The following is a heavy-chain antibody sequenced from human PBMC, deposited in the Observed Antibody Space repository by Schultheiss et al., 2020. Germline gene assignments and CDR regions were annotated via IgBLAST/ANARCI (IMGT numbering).Heavy chain of an antibody. J-gene: IGHJ6*02. D-gene: IGHD1-26*01. CDR2: IYHSGST. Sequence: GSLRLSCAVSGGSISSSNWWSWVRQPPGKGLEWIGEIYHSGSTNYNPSLKSRVTISVDKSKNQFSLKLRSVTAADTAVYYCARNRATYYYYYGMDVWGQGTTVTVSS. V-gene: IGHV4-4*02. CDR3: ARNRATYYYYYGMDV. CDR1: GGSISSSNW.